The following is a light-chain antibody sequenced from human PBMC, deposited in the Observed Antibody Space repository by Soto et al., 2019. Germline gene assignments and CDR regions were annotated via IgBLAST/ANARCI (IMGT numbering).Light chain of an antibody. Sequence: DIRMTQSPSSLSASVGDRVTITCRASQSISSYLNWYQQKPGKAPKLLIYAASSLQRGVPSRFSGSGSGTDFTLTISSLQPEDFATYYCQHSYSTHWTFGQGTKVEIK. J-gene: IGKJ1*01. CDR1: QSISSY. CDR2: AAS. V-gene: IGKV1-39*01. CDR3: QHSYSTHWT.